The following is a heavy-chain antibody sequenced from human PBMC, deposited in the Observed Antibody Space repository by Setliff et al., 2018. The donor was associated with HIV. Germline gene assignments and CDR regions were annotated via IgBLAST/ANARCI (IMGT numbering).Heavy chain of an antibody. V-gene: IGHV4-59*12. D-gene: IGHD6-13*01. Sequence: ASETLSLTCTVSGGSISSYYWSWIRQPPGKGLEWIGYIYYSGSTNYNPSLKSRVTISVDTSKNQISLKLTSVTAADTAVYYCAGGEVRSRYVSSRAPFYHYYYYMDVWGKGTTVTVSS. J-gene: IGHJ6*03. CDR2: IYYSGST. CDR3: AGGEVRSRYVSSRAPFYHYYYYMDV. CDR1: GGSISSYY.